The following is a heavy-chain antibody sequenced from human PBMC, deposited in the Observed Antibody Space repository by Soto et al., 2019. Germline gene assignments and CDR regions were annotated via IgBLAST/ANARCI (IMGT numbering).Heavy chain of an antibody. J-gene: IGHJ4*02. Sequence: SETLSVTCTVSGGSISSGCYYWSWIRQHPGKGLEWIGYIYYSGSTYYNPSLKSRVTISVDTSKNQFSLKLSSVTAADTAVYYCARAYGGTAFDYWGQGTLVTVSS. CDR1: GGSISSGCYY. D-gene: IGHD4-17*01. CDR3: ARAYGGTAFDY. CDR2: IYYSGST. V-gene: IGHV4-31*03.